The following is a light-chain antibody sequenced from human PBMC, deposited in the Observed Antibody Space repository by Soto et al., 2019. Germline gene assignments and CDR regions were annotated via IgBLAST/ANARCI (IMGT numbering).Light chain of an antibody. V-gene: IGKV1-12*01. J-gene: IGKJ1*01. CDR1: QAIDSW. CDR3: QQYSSYSEA. CDR2: TGS. Sequence: DIQMTQSPSSVSASVGDRVTITCRASQAIDSWLAWYQQKPGEAPKLLIFTGSLLHSGVPPRFSGSGSGTEFTLTISRLQPDDFATYYCQQYSSYSEAFGQGTKVDIK.